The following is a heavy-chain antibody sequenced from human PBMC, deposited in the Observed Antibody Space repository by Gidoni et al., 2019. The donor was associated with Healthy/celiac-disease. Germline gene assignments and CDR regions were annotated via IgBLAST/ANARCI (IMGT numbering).Heavy chain of an antibody. J-gene: IGHJ4*02. CDR3: ARDEGDY. CDR1: GFTFSSYA. V-gene: IGHV3-30-3*01. CDR2: ISYDGSNK. Sequence: QVQLVESGGGGVQPGRSLRLFCAASGFTFSSYAMHWVRQAPGEGLEWMAVISYDGSNKYYADSVKGRFTISRDNSKNTLYLQMNSLGAEDTAVYYCARDEGDYWGQGTLVTVSS.